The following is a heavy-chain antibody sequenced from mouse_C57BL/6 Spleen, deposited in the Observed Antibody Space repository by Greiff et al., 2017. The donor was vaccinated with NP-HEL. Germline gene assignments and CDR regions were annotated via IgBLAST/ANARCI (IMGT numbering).Heavy chain of an antibody. CDR1: GYTFTGYW. CDR2: ILPGSGST. Sequence: QVQLQQSGAELMKPGASVKLSCKATGYTFTGYWIEWVKQRPGHGLEWIGEILPGSGSTNYNEKFKGKATFTADTSSNTAYMQLSSLTTEDSAIYYCARFITTVVATDWYFDVWGTGTTVTVSS. CDR3: ARFITTVVATDWYFDV. V-gene: IGHV1-9*01. J-gene: IGHJ1*03. D-gene: IGHD1-1*01.